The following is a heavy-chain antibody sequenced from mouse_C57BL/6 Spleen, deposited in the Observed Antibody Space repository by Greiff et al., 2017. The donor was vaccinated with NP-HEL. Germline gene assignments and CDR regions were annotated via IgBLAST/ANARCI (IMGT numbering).Heavy chain of an antibody. CDR2: IDPSDSYT. CDR3: ARSLYDYDDY. V-gene: IGHV1-69*01. CDR1: GYTFTSYW. J-gene: IGHJ3*01. D-gene: IGHD2-4*01. Sequence: QVQLQQPGAELVMPGASVKLSCKASGYTFTSYWMHWVKQRPGQGLEWIGEIDPSDSYTNYNQKFKGKSTLTVDKSSSTAYMQLSSLTSEDSPVYYCARSLYDYDDYWGQGTLVTVSA.